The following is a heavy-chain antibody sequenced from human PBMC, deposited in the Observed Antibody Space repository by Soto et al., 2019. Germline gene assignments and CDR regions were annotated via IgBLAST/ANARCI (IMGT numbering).Heavy chain of an antibody. V-gene: IGHV4-34*01. CDR3: ASQSGGGSTTSNWFDT. Sequence: PSDTRSLTCAVYGGSCNCYSCSGIRQPSLNWLEWIGQINHTASTNYNPYLKSRVTISVDTYKNQFSLKLSSVTAADAAFYYCASQSGGGSTTSNWFDTWVQGTLVTVSS. D-gene: IGHD3-10*01. CDR1: GGSCNCYS. CDR2: INHTAST. J-gene: IGHJ5*02.